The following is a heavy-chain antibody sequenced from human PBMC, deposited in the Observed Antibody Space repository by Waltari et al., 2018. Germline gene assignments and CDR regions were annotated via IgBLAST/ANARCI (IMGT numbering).Heavy chain of an antibody. CDR1: GFNLRSYW. J-gene: IGHJ4*02. Sequence: LVESGGDLVRPGGSLRLSCAASGFNLRSYWMSWVRQAPGKGRGGVAKINYDGRAQWYEDAVSGRLTVSRDNAKNSLYLEMNNVRVDDTAVYYCARGSAYYVRVWDLWGPGTLVTVSS. CDR2: INYDGRAQ. D-gene: IGHD3-16*01. V-gene: IGHV3-7*03. CDR3: ARGSAYYVRVWDL.